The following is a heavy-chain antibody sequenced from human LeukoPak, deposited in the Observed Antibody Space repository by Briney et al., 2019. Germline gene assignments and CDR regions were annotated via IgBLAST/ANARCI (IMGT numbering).Heavy chain of an antibody. CDR1: GFTFSSYA. CDR2: ISGSGGST. V-gene: IGHV3-23*01. J-gene: IGHJ4*02. D-gene: IGHD2-15*01. Sequence: GGSLRLSCAASGFTFSSYAMSWVRQAPGKGLEWVSAISGSGGSTYYADSVKGRFTISRDNSKNTLYLQMNSLRAEDTAVYYCAKDGTYCSGGSCYRGYFDYWGQGTLVTVSS. CDR3: AKDGTYCSGGSCYRGYFDY.